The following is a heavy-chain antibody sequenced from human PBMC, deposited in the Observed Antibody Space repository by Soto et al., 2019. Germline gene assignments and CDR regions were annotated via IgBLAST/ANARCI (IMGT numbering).Heavy chain of an antibody. J-gene: IGHJ4*02. Sequence: GASVTVSCKASGYTFTTYDINWVRQATGQGLEWMGWMNPNSGQTGFAQKFQGRVTLTTDTSISTAHMELSSLTSEDTAVYYCATGPIVGATSLLDYWGQGTLVTVSS. CDR2: MNPNSGQT. D-gene: IGHD1-26*01. CDR3: ATGPIVGATSLLDY. CDR1: GYTFTTYD. V-gene: IGHV1-8*01.